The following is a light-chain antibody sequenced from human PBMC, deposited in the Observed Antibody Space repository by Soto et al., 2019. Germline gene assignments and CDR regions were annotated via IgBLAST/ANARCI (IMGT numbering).Light chain of an antibody. V-gene: IGLV2-14*03. CDR1: SSDVGRYNY. CDR3: SSYTSSSTVV. J-gene: IGLJ2*01. CDR2: DVS. Sequence: QSALTQPASVSGSPGQSITISCTGTSSDVGRYNYVSWYQRHPGKAPKLMIYDVSNRPSGVSNRFSGSKSGNTASLTISGLQAEDEAGYYCSSYTSSSTVVFGGGTKLTVL.